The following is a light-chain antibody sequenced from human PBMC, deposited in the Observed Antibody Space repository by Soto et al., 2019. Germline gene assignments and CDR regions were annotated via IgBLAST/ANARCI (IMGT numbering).Light chain of an antibody. Sequence: EIVLTQSPAPLSLSPGERATLSCRASQSVSSYLAWYQQKPGQAPRLLIYDASNRSTGIPARLSGSGSGTDFTPIISSLEPEDFAVYYCQQHSNWPPYTFGQGTKLEIK. V-gene: IGKV3-11*01. CDR2: DAS. CDR3: QQHSNWPPYT. CDR1: QSVSSY. J-gene: IGKJ2*01.